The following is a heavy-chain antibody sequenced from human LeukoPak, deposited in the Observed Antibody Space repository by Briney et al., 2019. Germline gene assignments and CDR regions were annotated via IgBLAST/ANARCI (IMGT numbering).Heavy chain of an antibody. Sequence: PGGSLRLSCAASGFTFSSYAMSWVRQAPGKGLEWVSAISGSGGSRYYAGSVKGRFTLSRDNSKNTLYLQMNSLRAEDTAVYYCAKTGTPGTTATHIDYWGQGTLVTVSS. V-gene: IGHV3-23*01. CDR1: GFTFSSYA. D-gene: IGHD1-1*01. J-gene: IGHJ4*02. CDR2: ISGSGGSR. CDR3: AKTGTPGTTATHIDY.